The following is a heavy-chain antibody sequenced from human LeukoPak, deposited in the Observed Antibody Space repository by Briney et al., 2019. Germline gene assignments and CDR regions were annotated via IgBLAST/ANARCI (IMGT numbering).Heavy chain of an antibody. CDR2: IYYSGST. D-gene: IGHD1-26*01. CDR1: GVSVSSGSYY. V-gene: IGHV4-61*01. CDR3: ARSSGSNFSAHHAFDI. J-gene: IGHJ3*02. Sequence: KPSETLSLTCTVSGVSVSSGSYYWSWIRQPPGKGLEWIGYIYYSGSTNYNPSLKSRVTISVDTSKNQFSLKLSSVTAADTAVYYCARSSGSNFSAHHAFDIWGQGTMVTVSS.